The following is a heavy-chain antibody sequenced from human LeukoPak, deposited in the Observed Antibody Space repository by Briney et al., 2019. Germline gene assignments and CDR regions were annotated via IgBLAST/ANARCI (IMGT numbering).Heavy chain of an antibody. D-gene: IGHD2-2*01. Sequence: PGGSLRLSCAASGFTFSSYGMHWVRQAPGKGLGWVAVISYGGSNKYYADSVKGRFTISRDNSKNTLYLQMNSLRAEDTAVYYCAKEPYCSSTSCIGEYLQRWGQGTLVTVSS. CDR3: AKEPYCSSTSCIGEYLQR. J-gene: IGHJ1*01. CDR1: GFTFSSYG. CDR2: ISYGGSNK. V-gene: IGHV3-30*18.